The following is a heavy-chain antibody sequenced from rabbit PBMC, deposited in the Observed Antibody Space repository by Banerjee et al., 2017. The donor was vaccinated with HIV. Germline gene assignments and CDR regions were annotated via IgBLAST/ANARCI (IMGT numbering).Heavy chain of an antibody. CDR2: IYGGNSGVT. Sequence: QSLEESGGGLVKPGASLTLTCKASGFSLTSSDYMCWVRQAPGKGLEWIACIYGGNSGVTYHATWAKGRFTISKTSSTTVTLQMTSLTVADTATYFCARDTSSSFSSYGMDLWGPGTLVTVS. V-gene: IGHV1S40*01. D-gene: IGHD1-1*01. CDR3: ARDTSSSFSSYGMDL. CDR1: GFSLTSSDY. J-gene: IGHJ6*01.